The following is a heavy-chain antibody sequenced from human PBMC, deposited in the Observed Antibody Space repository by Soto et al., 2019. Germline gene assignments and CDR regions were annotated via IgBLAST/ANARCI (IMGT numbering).Heavy chain of an antibody. J-gene: IGHJ5*01. CDR1: GCSISPYS. CDR3: TRTSRYSGSYLGWFDP. V-gene: IGHV4-59*01. Sequence: SETLSLPCPVSGCSISPYSWSWIRQSPHKGLEWIGYIHYNGGLNYNPSLQSRVTISVDTSKNQFSLKLTSVTAGDTAVYYCTRTSRYSGSYLGWFDPWGQGTLVTVSS. CDR2: IHYNGGL. D-gene: IGHD1-26*01.